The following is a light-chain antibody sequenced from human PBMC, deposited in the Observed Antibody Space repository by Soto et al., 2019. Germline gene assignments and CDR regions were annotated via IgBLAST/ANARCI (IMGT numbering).Light chain of an antibody. J-gene: IGLJ1*01. CDR2: DVS. V-gene: IGLV2-14*01. CDR1: SSDVGGYNY. Sequence: QSVLTQPASVSGSPGQSITISCTGTSSDVGGYNYVSWYQQHPGKAPKLMNYDVSNRPSGVSNRFSGSKSGNTASLTISGFQAEDEADYYCSSYTSSSTLYVFGTGTKVTVL. CDR3: SSYTSSSTLYV.